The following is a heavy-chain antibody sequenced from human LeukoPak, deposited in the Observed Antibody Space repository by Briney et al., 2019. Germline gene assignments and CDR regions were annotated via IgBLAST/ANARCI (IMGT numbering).Heavy chain of an antibody. CDR3: ARETINCGGDCYDY. Sequence: GGSLRLSCAASGLTFSSYEMNWVRQAPGKGLEWVSYIDTSGTNIYYAGSVKGRFTVSRDNAKNSLYLQMNSLRAEDTGIYYCARETINCGGDCYDYWGQGALVTVSS. CDR2: IDTSGTNI. CDR1: GLTFSSYE. D-gene: IGHD2-21*01. V-gene: IGHV3-48*03. J-gene: IGHJ4*02.